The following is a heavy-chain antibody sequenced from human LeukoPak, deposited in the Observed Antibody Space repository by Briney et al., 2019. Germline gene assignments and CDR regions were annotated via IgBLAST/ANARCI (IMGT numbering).Heavy chain of an antibody. J-gene: IGHJ3*02. Sequence: GGSLTLSCAASGFPHDDYGMRWLRQAPGKGLEWVSGINWNGGSTGYADSVKGRFTISRDNAKDSLYLQINSLRAEDTALYYCARKSGDRGAFDIWGQGTMVTVSS. CDR3: ARKSGDRGAFDI. CDR1: GFPHDDYG. D-gene: IGHD7-27*01. CDR2: INWNGGST. V-gene: IGHV3-20*04.